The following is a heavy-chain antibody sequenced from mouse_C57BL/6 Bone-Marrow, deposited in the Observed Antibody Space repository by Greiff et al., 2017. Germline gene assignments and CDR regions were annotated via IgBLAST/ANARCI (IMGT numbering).Heavy chain of an antibody. CDR2: IDPETGGT. V-gene: IGHV1-15*01. J-gene: IGHJ2*01. CDR1: GYTFTDYE. Sequence: QVQLQQSGAELVRPGASVTLSCKASGYTFTDYEMHWVKQTPVHGLEWIGAIDPETGGTAYNQKFKGKAILTADKSSSTAYMELRSLTSEDSAVYYCTRPDDSDFDYWGQGTTLTVSS. CDR3: TRPDDSDFDY.